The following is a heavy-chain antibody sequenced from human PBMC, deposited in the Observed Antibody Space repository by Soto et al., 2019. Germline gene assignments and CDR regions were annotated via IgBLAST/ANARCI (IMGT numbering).Heavy chain of an antibody. CDR3: ASKVSSSWYWALDI. Sequence: EVQLVESGGGLVQPGGSLRLSCAASGFTFSSYWMSWVRQAPGQGLEWVANIKQDGSEKYYVDSVKGRFTISRDNAKNSLYLQMNSLRAEDTAVYYCASKVSSSWYWALDIWGQGTMVTVSS. D-gene: IGHD6-13*01. CDR2: IKQDGSEK. V-gene: IGHV3-7*01. J-gene: IGHJ3*02. CDR1: GFTFSSYW.